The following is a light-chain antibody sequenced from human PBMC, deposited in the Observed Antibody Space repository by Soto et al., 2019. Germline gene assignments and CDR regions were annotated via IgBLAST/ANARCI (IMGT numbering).Light chain of an antibody. CDR1: QGVSRK. CDR2: GAS. CDR3: QQYHTGPIT. J-gene: IGKJ4*01. Sequence: DIVMTQSPATLSVAPGERVTFSCRASQGVSRKLAWYQHKPGQAPRLLISGASTGATGIPARFSGSGSGTEFTLTISSLQSEDCAIYYCQQYHTGPITFGGGTRWIS. V-gene: IGKV3-15*01.